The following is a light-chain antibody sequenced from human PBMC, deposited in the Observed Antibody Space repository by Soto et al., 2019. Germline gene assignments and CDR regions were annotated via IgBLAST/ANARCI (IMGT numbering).Light chain of an antibody. Sequence: MTQSPSSLYASVGDRLTITCQASQDIKHLHWYQQKPGQAPRLLIYGASTRATGIPARFSGSGSGTEFTLTINSLQSEDFAVYYCQQSHNWYTFGQGTKVDIK. CDR1: QDIKH. CDR3: QQSHNWYT. J-gene: IGKJ2*01. V-gene: IGKV3-15*01. CDR2: GAS.